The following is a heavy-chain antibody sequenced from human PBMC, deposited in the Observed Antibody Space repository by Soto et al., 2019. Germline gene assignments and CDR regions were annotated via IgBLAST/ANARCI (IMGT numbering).Heavy chain of an antibody. Sequence: VQLLESGGGLVQPGGSLRLSCAASGFTFSTYAMSWVRQAPGKGLEWVSVISGSGGSTYYADSVKGRFTISRDNSKNTLYLQMNSLRAEDTAVYYCAKEGLRFLEWPLDYWGQGTLVTVSS. CDR1: GFTFSTYA. CDR3: AKEGLRFLEWPLDY. CDR2: ISGSGGST. D-gene: IGHD3-3*01. V-gene: IGHV3-23*01. J-gene: IGHJ4*02.